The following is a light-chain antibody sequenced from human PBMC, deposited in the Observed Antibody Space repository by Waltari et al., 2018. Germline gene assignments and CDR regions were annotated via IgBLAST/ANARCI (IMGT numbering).Light chain of an antibody. CDR2: HAS. J-gene: IGKJ1*01. Sequence: EVVLTQSPGTLSLSPGERATLSCRASQNVGIYLAWYQQKPGQAPRLLIYHASSRATGVPDRFSGSGSGTDFSLTINRLEPEDFAVYYCQHYLRLPVTFGQGTTVEI. V-gene: IGKV3-20*01. CDR1: QNVGIY. CDR3: QHYLRLPVT.